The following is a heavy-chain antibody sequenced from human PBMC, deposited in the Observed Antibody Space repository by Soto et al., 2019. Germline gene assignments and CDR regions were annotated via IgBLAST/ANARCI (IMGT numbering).Heavy chain of an antibody. V-gene: IGHV3-30-3*01. J-gene: IGHJ6*02. CDR2: ISYDGSNK. CDR1: GFTFSSYA. D-gene: IGHD3-10*01. Sequence: GGSLRLSCAASGFTFSSYAMHWVRQAPGKGLEWVAVISYDGSNKYYADSVKGRFTISRDNSKNTLYLQMNSLRAEDTAVYYCARDQGHYYGSGSYYKSPEDYYYGMDVWGQGTTVTVSS. CDR3: ARDQGHYYGSGSYYKSPEDYYYGMDV.